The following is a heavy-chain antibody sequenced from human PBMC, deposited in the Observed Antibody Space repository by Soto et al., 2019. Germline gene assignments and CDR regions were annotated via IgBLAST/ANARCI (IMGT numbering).Heavy chain of an antibody. CDR3: ARGIVVVAAIGPFFDY. CDR2: IYYSGST. D-gene: IGHD2-15*01. CDR1: GGSISSYY. V-gene: IGHV4-59*08. J-gene: IGHJ4*02. Sequence: QVQLQESGPGLVKPSETLSLTCTVSGGSISSYYWSWIRQPPGKGLEWIVYIYYSGSTNYNTSLKSRVTISVDTSKNKFSLKLSSVTAADTAVYYCARGIVVVAAIGPFFDYWGKGTLVTVSS.